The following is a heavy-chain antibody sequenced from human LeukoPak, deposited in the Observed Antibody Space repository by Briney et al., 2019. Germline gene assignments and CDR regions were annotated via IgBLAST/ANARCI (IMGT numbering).Heavy chain of an antibody. CDR3: VRENHGSFDY. J-gene: IGHJ4*02. V-gene: IGHV3-21*01. D-gene: IGHD1-14*01. CDR2: ISSSSTYI. CDR1: GFSFSSYY. Sequence: PGGSLRLSCAASGFSFSSYYVNWVRQAPGEGLEWVSCISSSSTYIYYADSVRGRFAISRDNAKNSLYLRMNSLRAEDTAVYYCVRENHGSFDYWGQGSLVTVSS.